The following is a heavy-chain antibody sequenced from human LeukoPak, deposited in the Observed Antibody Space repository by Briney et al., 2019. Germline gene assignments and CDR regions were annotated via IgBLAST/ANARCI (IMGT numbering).Heavy chain of an antibody. J-gene: IGHJ4*02. D-gene: IGHD3-10*01. CDR2: ISSSGSTI. CDR1: GFTFSDYY. V-gene: IGHV3-11*01. CDR3: ARGSSYYYGSGSLGNFDY. Sequence: PGGSLRLSCAASGFTFSDYYMGWIRQAPGKGLEWVSYISSSGSTIYYADSVKGRFTISRDNAKNSLYLQMNSLRAEDTAVYYCARGSSYYYGSGSLGNFDYWGQGTLVTVSS.